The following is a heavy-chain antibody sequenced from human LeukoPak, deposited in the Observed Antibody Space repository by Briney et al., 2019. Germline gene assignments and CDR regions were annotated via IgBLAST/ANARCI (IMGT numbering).Heavy chain of an antibody. CDR1: GFTFGEND. CDR2: IRSKLYGETT. D-gene: IGHD4-11*01. J-gene: IGHJ4*02. Sequence: GGSLRLSCTVSGFTFGENDMSWVRQAPGKGLEWVGIIRSKLYGETTEYAASVKGRFTISRDDDKSIAFLQLNSLKTEDTAVYYCARAGNDYNNYQTPYWGQATLVTVAP. V-gene: IGHV3-49*04. CDR3: ARAGNDYNNYQTPY.